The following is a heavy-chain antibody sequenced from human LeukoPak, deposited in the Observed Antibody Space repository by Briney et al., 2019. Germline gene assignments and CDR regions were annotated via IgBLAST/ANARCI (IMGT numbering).Heavy chain of an antibody. D-gene: IGHD3-3*01. CDR2: ISGSGGST. Sequence: GGSLRLSCAASGFTFSSYGMSWVRQAPGKGLEWVSAISGSGGSTYYADSVKGRFTISRDNSKNTLYLQMNSLRAEDTAVYYCAKGYDFWSGYLFSFDYWGQGTLVTVSS. CDR3: AKGYDFWSGYLFSFDY. J-gene: IGHJ4*02. CDR1: GFTFSSYG. V-gene: IGHV3-23*01.